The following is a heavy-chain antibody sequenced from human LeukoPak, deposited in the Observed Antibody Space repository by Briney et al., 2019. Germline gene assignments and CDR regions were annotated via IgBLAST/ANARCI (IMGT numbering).Heavy chain of an antibody. V-gene: IGHV3-23*01. J-gene: IGHJ4*02. CDR3: AKASRLLHGSGSYPGYFDY. CDR1: GFTFSSYA. Sequence: PTGGSLRLSCAASGFTFSSYAMSWVRQAPGKGLEWVSSISGSGDSTYYADSVKGRFTISRDNSKNTLYLQMNSLRAEDTAVYYCAKASRLLHGSGSYPGYFDYWGQGALVTVSS. CDR2: ISGSGDST. D-gene: IGHD3-10*01.